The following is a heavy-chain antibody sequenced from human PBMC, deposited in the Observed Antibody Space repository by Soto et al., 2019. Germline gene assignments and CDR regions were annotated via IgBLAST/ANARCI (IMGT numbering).Heavy chain of an antibody. CDR3: TRAPFYDILTGWGAFDI. J-gene: IGHJ3*02. V-gene: IGHV3-49*03. D-gene: IGHD3-9*01. Sequence: PGGSLRLSCTASEFTFGDYAMSWFRQAPGKGLEWVGFIRSKAYGGTTEYAASVKGRFTISRDDSKSIAYLQMNSLKTEDTAVYYCTRAPFYDILTGWGAFDIWGQGTMVTVSS. CDR1: EFTFGDYA. CDR2: IRSKAYGGTT.